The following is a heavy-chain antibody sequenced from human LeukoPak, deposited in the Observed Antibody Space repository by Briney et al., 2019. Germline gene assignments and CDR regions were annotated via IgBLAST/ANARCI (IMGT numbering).Heavy chain of an antibody. Sequence: GGSLRLSCAASGFTFSDYAITRVRQAPGKGLEWVSGISGSAGSTYYADSVRGRFTISRDNSKNTLYLQMNSLRVEDTAVYYCAKRWQGNSGALDNWGQGTLVTVSS. CDR2: ISGSAGST. D-gene: IGHD4-23*01. CDR3: AKRWQGNSGALDN. J-gene: IGHJ4*02. CDR1: GFTFSDYA. V-gene: IGHV3-23*01.